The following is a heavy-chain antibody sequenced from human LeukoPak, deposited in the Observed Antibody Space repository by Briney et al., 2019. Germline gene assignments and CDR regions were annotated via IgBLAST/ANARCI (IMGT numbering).Heavy chain of an antibody. J-gene: IGHJ4*02. V-gene: IGHV3-23*01. D-gene: IGHD3-10*01. CDR3: AKGITYYGSGSYYFDY. CDR1: GFTFSSYA. Sequence: GGSLRLSCAASGFTFSSYAMNWVRQAPGKGLEWVSAISGSGGSTYYADSVKGRFTISRDNSKNTLYLQMNSLRAEDTAVYYCAKGITYYGSGSYYFDYWGQGTLVTVSS. CDR2: ISGSGGST.